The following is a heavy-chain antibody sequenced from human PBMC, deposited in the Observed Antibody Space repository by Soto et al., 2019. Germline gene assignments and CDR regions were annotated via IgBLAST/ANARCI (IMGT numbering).Heavy chain of an antibody. Sequence: PSETLSLTCTVSGGSISSYYWSWIRQPPGKGLEWIGYIYYSGSTNYNPSLKSRVTISVDTSKNQFSLKLSSVTAADTAVYYCARAPPYDFWSGYSLDYWGQGTLVTVSS. J-gene: IGHJ4*02. V-gene: IGHV4-59*01. CDR2: IYYSGST. CDR3: ARAPPYDFWSGYSLDY. D-gene: IGHD3-3*01. CDR1: GGSISSYY.